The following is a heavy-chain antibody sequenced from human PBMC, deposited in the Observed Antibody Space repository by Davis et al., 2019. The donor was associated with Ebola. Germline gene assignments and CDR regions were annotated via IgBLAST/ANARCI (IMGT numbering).Heavy chain of an antibody. D-gene: IGHD2-2*01. V-gene: IGHV4-30-2*01. CDR1: GGSISSGGYS. CDR2: IYHRGST. Sequence: MPSETLSLTCAVSGGSISSGGYSWSWIRQPPGRGLEWIGYIYHRGSTNYNPSLKSRVTISVDTSKNQFSLKLSSVTAADTAVYYCARGDSYHGHIVVVPAAIGSWFDPWGQGTLVTVSS. J-gene: IGHJ5*02. CDR3: ARGDSYHGHIVVVPAAIGSWFDP.